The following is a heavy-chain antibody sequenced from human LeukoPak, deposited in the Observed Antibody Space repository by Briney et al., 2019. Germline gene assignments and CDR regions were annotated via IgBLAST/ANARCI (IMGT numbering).Heavy chain of an antibody. D-gene: IGHD4-17*01. Sequence: GGSLRLSCAASGFTLSTYDMHWVRHGPGEGLEWVAAVGTSGHTFYPDSVKGQFTISRENARNSVYLQMNSLRAGDTAVYYCVRSFYGDHPYWGQGTLVTVSS. CDR3: VRSFYGDHPY. CDR1: GFTLSTYD. V-gene: IGHV3-13*01. CDR2: VGTSGHT. J-gene: IGHJ4*02.